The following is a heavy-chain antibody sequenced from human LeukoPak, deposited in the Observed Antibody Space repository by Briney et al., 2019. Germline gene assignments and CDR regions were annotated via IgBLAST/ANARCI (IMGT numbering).Heavy chain of an antibody. Sequence: GGSLRLSCVASGFTFSSYWMHWVRQDPRKGLVWVSRINSDGSSTSYADSVKGRFTISRDNAKNTLYLQMNSLRAEDTAVYYCARAGSLARYCSGGSCYGMDVWGQGTTVTVSS. V-gene: IGHV3-74*01. J-gene: IGHJ6*02. CDR1: GFTFSSYW. CDR3: ARAGSLARYCSGGSCYGMDV. D-gene: IGHD2-15*01. CDR2: INSDGSST.